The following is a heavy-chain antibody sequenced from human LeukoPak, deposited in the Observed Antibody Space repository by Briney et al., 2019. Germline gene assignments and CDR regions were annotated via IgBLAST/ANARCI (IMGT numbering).Heavy chain of an antibody. Sequence: PGGSLRLSCAASGFTLSSYGMHWVRQAPGKGLEWVAVIWYDGSNKYYADSVKGRFTISRDNSKNTLYLQMNSLRAEDTAVYYCARDSSTVITYYFDYWGQGTLVTVSS. CDR1: GFTLSSYG. CDR2: IWYDGSNK. CDR3: ARDSSTVITYYFDY. D-gene: IGHD4-17*01. J-gene: IGHJ4*02. V-gene: IGHV3-33*01.